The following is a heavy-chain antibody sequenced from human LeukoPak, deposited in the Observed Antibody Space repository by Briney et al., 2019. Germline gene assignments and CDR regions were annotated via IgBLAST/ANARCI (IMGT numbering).Heavy chain of an antibody. CDR3: ARARRSYGPLNWFDP. J-gene: IGHJ5*02. D-gene: IGHD3-10*01. Sequence: SETLSLTCAVYGGSFSGYYWSWIRRPPGKGLEWIGEINHSGSTNYNPSLKSRVTISVDTSKNQFSLKLSSVTAADTAVYYCARARRSYGPLNWFDPWGQGTLVTVSS. V-gene: IGHV4-34*01. CDR2: INHSGST. CDR1: GGSFSGYY.